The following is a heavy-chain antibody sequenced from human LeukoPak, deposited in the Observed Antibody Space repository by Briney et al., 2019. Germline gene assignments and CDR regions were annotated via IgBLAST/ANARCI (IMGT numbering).Heavy chain of an antibody. CDR2: INPNSGGT. CDR1: GYTFTGYY. V-gene: IGHV1-2*02. CDR3: ARGGSSGEWFSHLDY. Sequence: ASMKVSCKASGYTFTGYYMHWVRQAPGQGLEWMGWINPNSGGTNYAQKFQGRVTMTRDTSISTAYMELSRLRSDDTAVYYCARGGSSGEWFSHLDYWGQGTLVTVSS. J-gene: IGHJ4*02. D-gene: IGHD3-3*01.